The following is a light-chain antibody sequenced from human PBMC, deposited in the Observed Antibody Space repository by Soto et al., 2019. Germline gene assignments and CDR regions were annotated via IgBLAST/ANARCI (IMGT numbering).Light chain of an antibody. J-gene: IGKJ1*01. V-gene: IGKV3-15*01. CDR2: GAS. Sequence: EIVLRQSPATLSVSPGARATLSCRASQSVSSNLAWYQQKPGQAPRLLIYGASTRATGIPARFSGSGSGTEFTLTISSLQSEDFAVYYCQQYNNWWTFGQGTKV. CDR1: QSVSSN. CDR3: QQYNNWWT.